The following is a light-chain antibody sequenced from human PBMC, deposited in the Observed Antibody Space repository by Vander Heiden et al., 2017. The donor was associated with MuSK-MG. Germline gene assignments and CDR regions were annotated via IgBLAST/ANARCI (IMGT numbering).Light chain of an antibody. J-gene: IGKJ2*01. CDR3: QQRSNWYT. Sequence: EIVLTQSPATLSLSPGERATLSCRASQSVSSYLAWYQQKPGQALRLLIYAASNRANGIPDRFSGSGSGTDFTLTSSSREHEDFAVYYWQQRSNWYTFGQGTKMEIK. CDR1: QSVSSY. CDR2: AAS. V-gene: IGKV3-11*01.